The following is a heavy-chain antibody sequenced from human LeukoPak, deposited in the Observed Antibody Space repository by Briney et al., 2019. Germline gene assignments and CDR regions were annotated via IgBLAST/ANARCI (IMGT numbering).Heavy chain of an antibody. V-gene: IGHV4-4*07. CDR1: GGSIGSYY. CDR3: ARSGGSGFQLDS. Sequence: PSETLSLTCTVSGGSIGSYYWSWVRQPAGKGLEWIGRSYTTGRTIYNPSLKSRVTMSLDTSKNQLSLNLSSVTAADTAMYYCARSGGSGFQLDSWGQGTLVTVSS. CDR2: SYTTGRT. J-gene: IGHJ4*02. D-gene: IGHD1-26*01.